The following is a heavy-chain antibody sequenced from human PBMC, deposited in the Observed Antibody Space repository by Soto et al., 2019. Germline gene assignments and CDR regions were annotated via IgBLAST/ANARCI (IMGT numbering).Heavy chain of an antibody. J-gene: IGHJ6*02. Sequence: QVQLVQSGAEVKKPGSSVKVSCKASGGTFSSYAISWVRQAPGQGLEWMGGIIPIFGTANYAQKFQGRVTITADESTSTAYMELSSLRSEDTAVYYCARETPIAAAGTVPVWDYYYGMDVWGQGTTVTVSS. D-gene: IGHD6-13*01. CDR1: GGTFSSYA. V-gene: IGHV1-69*01. CDR3: ARETPIAAAGTVPVWDYYYGMDV. CDR2: IIPIFGTA.